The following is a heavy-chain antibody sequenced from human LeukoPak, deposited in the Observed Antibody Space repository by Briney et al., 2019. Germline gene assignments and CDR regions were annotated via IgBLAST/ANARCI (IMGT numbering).Heavy chain of an antibody. Sequence: PGGSLRLSCAASGFTFSKYAMTWVRQAPGKGLEWISAIYGSGANTYYADSVKGRFTISRDNSKNTVYLQMNSLRVEDTAVYYCAKDLGEMATHPGDYWGQRTLVTVSS. CDR3: AKDLGEMATHPGDY. CDR2: IYGSGANT. D-gene: IGHD5-24*01. J-gene: IGHJ4*02. CDR1: GFTFSKYA. V-gene: IGHV3-23*01.